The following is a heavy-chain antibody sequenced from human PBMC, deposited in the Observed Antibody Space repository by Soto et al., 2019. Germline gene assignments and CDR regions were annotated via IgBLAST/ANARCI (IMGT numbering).Heavy chain of an antibody. J-gene: IGHJ6*02. CDR1: GFTFSSYS. CDR3: ARDLRNKQATVTTNYYYYGMDV. D-gene: IGHD4-17*01. CDR2: ISSSSSYI. V-gene: IGHV3-21*01. Sequence: GGSLRLSCAASGFTFSSYSMNWVRQAPGKGLEWVSSISSSSSYIYYADSVKGRFTISRDNAKNSLYLQMNSLRAEDTAVYYCARDLRNKQATVTTNYYYYGMDVWGQGTTVTVSS.